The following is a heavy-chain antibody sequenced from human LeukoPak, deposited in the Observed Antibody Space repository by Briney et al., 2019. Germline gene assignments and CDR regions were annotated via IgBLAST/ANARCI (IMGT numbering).Heavy chain of an antibody. Sequence: GGSLRLSCVASRFQFSSYAMSWVRQAPGKGLEWVSVISGSGGSTYYADSVKGRFTISRDNSKNTLYLQMNSLRAEDTAVYYCVVITSYYFDYWGQGTLVTVSS. D-gene: IGHD3-22*01. J-gene: IGHJ4*02. CDR1: RFQFSSYA. CDR2: ISGSGGST. V-gene: IGHV3-23*01. CDR3: VVITSYYFDY.